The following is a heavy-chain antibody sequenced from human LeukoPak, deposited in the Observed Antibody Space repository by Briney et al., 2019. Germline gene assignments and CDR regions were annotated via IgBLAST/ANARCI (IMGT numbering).Heavy chain of an antibody. J-gene: IGHJ4*02. CDR2: IYHSGST. CDR1: GGSISSGGYS. V-gene: IGHV4-30-2*01. CDR3: ARVRAFATFDY. Sequence: SETLSLTCAVSGGSISSGGYSWSWIRQPPGKGLEWIGYIYHSGSTYYNPSLKRRVTISVDRSKNQFSLKLSSVTAADTAVYYCARVRAFATFDYWGQGTLVTVSS. D-gene: IGHD3-10*01.